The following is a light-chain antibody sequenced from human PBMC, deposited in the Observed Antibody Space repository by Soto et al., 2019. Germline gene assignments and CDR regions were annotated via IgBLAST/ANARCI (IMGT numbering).Light chain of an antibody. J-gene: IGKJ4*01. V-gene: IGKV1-39*01. CDR3: QQSYSNPLT. CDR2: GAS. CDR1: ETITRY. Sequence: DIQMTQSPSSLSASVGETVIISCRASETITRYLNWYQSKPGKAPRLLISGASSLQSGVPSRFSGSYSGTDFTLTINSLQPEDFATYYCQQSYSNPLTFGGGTKVDSK.